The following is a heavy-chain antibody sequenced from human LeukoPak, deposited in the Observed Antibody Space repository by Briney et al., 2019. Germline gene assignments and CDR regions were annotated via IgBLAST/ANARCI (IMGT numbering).Heavy chain of an antibody. J-gene: IGHJ5*02. Sequence: ASVTVSFTASGYIFTSYDINWVRQAPGQGGEGMGWMNPNSGNKGYAQKFQGRVTITRNSDIRTAYMELSSLRSEDTAVYYCARGPLSMVRGVRNWFDPWGQGTLVTVSS. D-gene: IGHD3-10*01. CDR1: GYIFTSYD. V-gene: IGHV1-8*01. CDR3: ARGPLSMVRGVRNWFDP. CDR2: MNPNSGNK.